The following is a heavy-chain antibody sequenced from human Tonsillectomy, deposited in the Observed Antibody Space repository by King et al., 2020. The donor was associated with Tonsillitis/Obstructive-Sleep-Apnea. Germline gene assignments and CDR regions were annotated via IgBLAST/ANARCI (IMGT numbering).Heavy chain of an antibody. CDR3: ARGGDDYGGNCLGY. J-gene: IGHJ4*02. Sequence: VQLVESGGGLIQPGGSLRLSCAASGFTVSSNYMSWVRQAPGKGLEWVSVIYSCGSTYYADSVKGRFTISRDNSKNTLYLQMNSLRAEDTAVYYCARGGDDYGGNCLGYWGQGTLVTVSS. CDR1: GFTVSSNY. CDR2: IYSCGST. V-gene: IGHV3-53*01. D-gene: IGHD4-23*01.